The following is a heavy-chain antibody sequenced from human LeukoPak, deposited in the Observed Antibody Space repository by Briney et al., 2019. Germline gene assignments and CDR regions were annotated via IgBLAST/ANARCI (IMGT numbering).Heavy chain of an antibody. Sequence: GGSLRLSCAGSGFAFSSYNMNWVRQAPGKGLEWLSSISSGGMWIYYADSLKGRFTISRDNAKNSLYLQMKSLRVEDTGVYYCARDAGGRTQREGWFDPWGQGTLVTVSS. CDR1: GFAFSSYN. J-gene: IGHJ5*02. V-gene: IGHV3-21*01. CDR3: ARDAGGRTQREGWFDP. D-gene: IGHD1-26*01. CDR2: ISSGGMWI.